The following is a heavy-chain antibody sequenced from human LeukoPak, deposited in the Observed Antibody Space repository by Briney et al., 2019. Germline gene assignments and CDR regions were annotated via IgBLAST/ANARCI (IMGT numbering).Heavy chain of an antibody. J-gene: IGHJ1*01. D-gene: IGHD6-6*01. CDR2: ISAYNGNT. CDR1: GYTFTSYG. V-gene: IGHV1-18*01. CDR3: ARHSSSSFRWYFQH. Sequence: VASVKVSCKASGYTFTSYGISWVRQAPGQGLEWMGWISAYNGNTNYAQKLQGRVTMTTDTSTSTAYMELRSLRSDDTAVYYCARHSSSSFRWYFQHWGQGTLVTVSS.